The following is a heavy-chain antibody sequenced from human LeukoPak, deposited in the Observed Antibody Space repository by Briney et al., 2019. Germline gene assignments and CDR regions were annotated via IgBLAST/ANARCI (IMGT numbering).Heavy chain of an antibody. CDR2: INAGGSYT. V-gene: IGHV3-23*01. J-gene: IGHJ4*02. CDR1: GFTFGSDV. D-gene: IGHD3-22*01. CDR3: AKGRRGFYDSSGYFYIFDY. Sequence: GGSLRLSCAASGFTFGSDVMSWVRQAPGKGLEWVSSINAGGSYTYYADSVKGRFTISRDNSKNTLYLQMNSLRAEDTAVYYCAKGRRGFYDSSGYFYIFDYWGQGTLVTVSS.